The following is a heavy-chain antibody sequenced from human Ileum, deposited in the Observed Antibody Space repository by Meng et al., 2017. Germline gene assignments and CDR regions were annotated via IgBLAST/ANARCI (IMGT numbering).Heavy chain of an antibody. Sequence: GESLKISCAASSSAFTFATSDMSWIRQAPGKGLEWVAGIIATNGNTNYADSVKGRFTTSRDNSKNTLFLQMNSLRPEDAALYYCANPWETRFWGQGTLVTVSS. CDR2: IIATNGNT. CDR1: AFTFATSD. D-gene: IGHD1-26*01. J-gene: IGHJ4*02. V-gene: IGHV3-23*01. CDR3: ANPWETRF.